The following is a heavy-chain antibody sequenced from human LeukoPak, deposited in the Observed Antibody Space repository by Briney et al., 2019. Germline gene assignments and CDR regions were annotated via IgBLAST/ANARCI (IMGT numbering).Heavy chain of an antibody. V-gene: IGHV1-69*05. CDR1: GGTFSSYA. J-gene: IGHJ4*02. CDR3: ATSGTMVRGVRFDY. D-gene: IGHD3-10*01. CDR2: IIPIFGTA. Sequence: GASVKVSCKASGGTFSSYAISWVRQAPGQGLEWMGGIIPIFGTANYAQKFQGRVTITTDESTSTAYMELSSLRSEDTAVYYCATSGTMVRGVRFDYWGQGTLVTVSS.